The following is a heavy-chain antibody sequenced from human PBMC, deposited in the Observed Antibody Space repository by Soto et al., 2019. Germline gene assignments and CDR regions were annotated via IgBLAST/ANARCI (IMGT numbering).Heavy chain of an antibody. D-gene: IGHD6-13*01. Sequence: ASVKVSCKVSGYTLTELSMHWVRQAPGKGLEWMGGFDPEDGETIYAQKFQGRVTMTEDTSTDTAYMELSSLRSEDTAVYYCATSAAAADGYYYYMDVWGKGTTVTVSS. CDR2: FDPEDGET. V-gene: IGHV1-24*01. CDR3: ATSAAAADGYYYYMDV. CDR1: GYTLTELS. J-gene: IGHJ6*03.